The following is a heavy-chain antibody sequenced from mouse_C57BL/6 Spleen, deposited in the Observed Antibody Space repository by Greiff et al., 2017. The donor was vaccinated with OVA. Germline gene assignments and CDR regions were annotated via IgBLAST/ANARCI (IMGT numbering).Heavy chain of an antibody. J-gene: IGHJ2*01. Sequence: VQLQQSGAELVRPGASVTLSCKASGYTFTDYEMHWVKQTPVHGLEWIGAIDPETGGTAYNQKFKGKAILTADKSSSTAYMELRSLTSEDSAVYYCTRGDGYSDYWGQGTTLTVSS. CDR1: GYTFTDYE. V-gene: IGHV1-15*01. D-gene: IGHD2-3*01. CDR2: IDPETGGT. CDR3: TRGDGYSDY.